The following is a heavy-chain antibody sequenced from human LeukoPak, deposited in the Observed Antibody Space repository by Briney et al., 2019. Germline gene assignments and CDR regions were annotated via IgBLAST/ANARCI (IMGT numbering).Heavy chain of an antibody. CDR2: INAGNGNT. V-gene: IGHV1-3*01. Sequence: ASVKVSCKASGYTFTSYAMHWVRQAPGQRLEWMGWINAGNGNTKYSQKFQGRVSITRDTSARTAYMELSSLRSEDTAVYYCARGEWWSSYYFDYWGQGTLVTVSS. CDR3: ARGEWWSSYYFDY. J-gene: IGHJ4*02. D-gene: IGHD2-15*01. CDR1: GYTFTSYA.